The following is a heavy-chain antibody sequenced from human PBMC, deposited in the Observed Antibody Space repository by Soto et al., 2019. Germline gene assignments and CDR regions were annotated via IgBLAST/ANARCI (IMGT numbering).Heavy chain of an antibody. V-gene: IGHV1-3*01. CDR3: ARSIVVVTALDY. Sequence: QVQFVQSGAGGKKPGASVKVSCKASGYTLTSYAMLWVRQAPEKRLEWMGWINAGIGNTKYSQKFQGRVTITRDTSASTAYMELSSLRSEDTAVYYCARSIVVVTALDYWGQGTLVTVSS. J-gene: IGHJ4*02. CDR2: INAGIGNT. CDR1: GYTLTSYA. D-gene: IGHD2-21*02.